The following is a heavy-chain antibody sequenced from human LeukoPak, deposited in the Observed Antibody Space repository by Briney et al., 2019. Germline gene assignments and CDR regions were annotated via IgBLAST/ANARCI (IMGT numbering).Heavy chain of an antibody. CDR2: ISSSSSYI. CDR1: GFTFSSYS. Sequence: PGGSLRLSCAASGFTFSSYSMNWVRQAPGKGLEWVSSISSSSSYIYYADSVKGRFTISRDNAKNSLYLQMNSLRAEDTAVYYCARAHYDILTGPNYFDYWGQGTLVAVSS. V-gene: IGHV3-21*01. D-gene: IGHD3-9*01. CDR3: ARAHYDILTGPNYFDY. J-gene: IGHJ4*02.